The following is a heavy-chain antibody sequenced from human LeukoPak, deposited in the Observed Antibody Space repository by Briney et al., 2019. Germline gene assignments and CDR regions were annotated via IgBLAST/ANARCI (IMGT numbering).Heavy chain of an antibody. CDR2: ISPYNENR. Sequence: ASVKVSCKASGYTFIRNGISWVRQAPGQGLEWMGWISPYNENRKYLQKLQGRVTLTTDTSTSTAYMELRSLTSDDTAVYYCARVQQLVLFDYWGQGTLVTVSS. CDR1: GYTFIRNG. V-gene: IGHV1-18*01. J-gene: IGHJ4*02. CDR3: ARVQQLVLFDY. D-gene: IGHD6-13*01.